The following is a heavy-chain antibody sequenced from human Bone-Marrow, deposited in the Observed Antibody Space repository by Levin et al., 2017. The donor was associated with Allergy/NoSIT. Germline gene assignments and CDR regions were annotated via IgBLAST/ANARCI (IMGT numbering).Heavy chain of an antibody. CDR2: INWDSGDI. J-gene: IGHJ6*02. CDR1: GFTFEDYA. D-gene: IGHD2-2*01. Sequence: GGSLRLSCAASGFTFEDYAMHWVRQAPGKGLEWVSGINWDSGDIGYADSVKGRFTISRDNANNSLYLDMNSLTAEDTALYYCAKPGAVVVPAGRGGNYYYYYYGMDVWGQGTTVTVSS. CDR3: AKPGAVVVPAGRGGNYYYYYYGMDV. V-gene: IGHV3-9*01.